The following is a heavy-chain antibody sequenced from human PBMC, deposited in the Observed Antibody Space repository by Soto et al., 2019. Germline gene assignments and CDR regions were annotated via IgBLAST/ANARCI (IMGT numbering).Heavy chain of an antibody. V-gene: IGHV3-23*01. CDR1: GFTFSSYA. CDR3: AKGLSPSYYDILTGPDY. D-gene: IGHD3-9*01. J-gene: IGHJ4*02. Sequence: GGSLRLSCAASGFTFSSYAMNWVRQAPGKGLEWVSVISGSSSTTYYADSVQGRFIISRDNSKNTLYLQMNSLRADDTAIYYCAKGLSPSYYDILTGPDYWGQGTLVTV. CDR2: ISGSSSTT.